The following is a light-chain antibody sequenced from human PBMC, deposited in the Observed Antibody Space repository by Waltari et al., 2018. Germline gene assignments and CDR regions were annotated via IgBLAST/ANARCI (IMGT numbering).Light chain of an antibody. J-gene: IGKJ1*01. CDR3: MQGTHWPPT. CDR1: QSLVNTDGNIY. V-gene: IGKV2-30*01. CDR2: KVS. Sequence: DVVLAQSPLSLPVTLGQPASISCRSSQSLVNTDGNIYLNWFHQRPGQSPRRLIYKVSNRDSAVPDRFSGSGSGTDFTLKISRLEADDVGVYFCMQGTHWPPTFGQGTKVEIK.